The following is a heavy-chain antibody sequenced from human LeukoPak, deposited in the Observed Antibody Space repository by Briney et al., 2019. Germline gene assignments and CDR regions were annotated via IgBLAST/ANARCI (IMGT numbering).Heavy chain of an antibody. V-gene: IGHV4-34*01. CDR2: INHSGSI. CDR3: ARSLMDDAAA. CDR1: GGSFSGYS. D-gene: IGHD6-13*01. Sequence: PSETLSLTCAVYGGSFSGYSWSWVRQPPGKGLEWIGEINHSGSINYNPSLKSRVTISEDTSKRQFSLRLSSVTAADTAVYYCARSLMDDAAAWGQGTLVTVSS. J-gene: IGHJ4*02.